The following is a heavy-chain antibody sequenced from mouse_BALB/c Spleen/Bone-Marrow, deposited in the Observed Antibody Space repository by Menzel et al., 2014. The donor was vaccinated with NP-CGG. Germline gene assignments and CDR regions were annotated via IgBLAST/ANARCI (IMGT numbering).Heavy chain of an antibody. CDR3: TKLWCDY. V-gene: IGHV1S29*02. CDR2: IYPYNGGT. CDR1: GYTFTDYN. J-gene: IGHJ2*01. Sequence: VQLKESGPELVKPGASVKISCKASGYTFTDYNMHWVKQSHGKSLEWIGYIYPYNGGTGYNQKFKSKATLTVDNSSSVAYKELRNLTSESSAFYYWTKLWCDYWGQGTPLTVSS. D-gene: IGHD1-1*02.